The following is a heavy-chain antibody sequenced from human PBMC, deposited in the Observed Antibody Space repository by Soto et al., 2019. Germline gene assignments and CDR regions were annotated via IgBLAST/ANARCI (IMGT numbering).Heavy chain of an antibody. Sequence: GGSLRLSCAASGFTVSSNYMSWVRQAPGKGLEWVGFIRSKAYGGTTEYAASVKGRFTISRDDSKSIAYLQMNSLKTEDTAVYYCTRTGYSSGWYLWRAFDIWGQGTMVTVSS. D-gene: IGHD6-19*01. J-gene: IGHJ3*02. V-gene: IGHV3-49*04. CDR2: IRSKAYGGTT. CDR3: TRTGYSSGWYLWRAFDI. CDR1: GFTVSSNY.